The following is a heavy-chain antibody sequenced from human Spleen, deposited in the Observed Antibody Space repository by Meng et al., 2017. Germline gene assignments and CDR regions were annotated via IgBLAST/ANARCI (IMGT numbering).Heavy chain of an antibody. D-gene: IGHD4-11*01. CDR1: GGSFSGYY. V-gene: IGHV4-34*01. Sequence: SETLSLTCTVYGGSFSGYYWNWIRQPPGKGLERMGEINHSGSTNYSPSLKSRVTISVDTSKNQFSLKLSSVTAADTAVYYCARGTTTMANDFDYWGQGTLVTVSS. J-gene: IGHJ4*02. CDR3: ARGTTTMANDFDY. CDR2: INHSGST.